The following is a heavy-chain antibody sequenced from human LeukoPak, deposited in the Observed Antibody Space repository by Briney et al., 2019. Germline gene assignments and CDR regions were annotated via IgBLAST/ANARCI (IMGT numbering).Heavy chain of an antibody. Sequence: GRSLRLSCAASGFTFSSYAMHWVRQAPGKGLEWVAVISYDGSNKYYADSVKGRFTISRDNSKNTLYLQMNGLRAEDTAVYYCARDGPITIFGVVTAFDYWGQGTLVTVSS. CDR1: GFTFSSYA. V-gene: IGHV3-30*01. J-gene: IGHJ4*02. D-gene: IGHD3-3*01. CDR2: ISYDGSNK. CDR3: ARDGPITIFGVVTAFDY.